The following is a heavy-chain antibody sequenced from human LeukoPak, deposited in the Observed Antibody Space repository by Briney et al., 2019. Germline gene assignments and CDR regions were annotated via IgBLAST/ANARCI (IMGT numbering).Heavy chain of an antibody. J-gene: IGHJ5*02. CDR1: GGSISSGGYS. V-gene: IGHV4-30-2*01. Sequence: SETLSLTCTVSGGSISSGGYSWSWIRQPQGKGLEWIGYIYHSGSTYYNPSLKSRVTISVDRSKNQFSLKLSSVTAADTAVYYCARGNFYGSGSYFTGGWFDPWGQGTLVTVSS. CDR2: IYHSGST. D-gene: IGHD3-10*01. CDR3: ARGNFYGSGSYFTGGWFDP.